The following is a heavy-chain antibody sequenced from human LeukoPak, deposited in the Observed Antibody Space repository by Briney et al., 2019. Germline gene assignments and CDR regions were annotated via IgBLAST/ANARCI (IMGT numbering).Heavy chain of an antibody. CDR3: ATLRLERIRHLDY. CDR2: IYPGDSDT. D-gene: IGHD2-15*01. V-gene: IGHV5-51*01. CDR1: GYSFTSYW. J-gene: IGHJ4*02. Sequence: GESLKISCKGSGYSFTSYWIGWVRQMPGKGLEWMGIIYPGDSDTRYSPSFQGQVTISADKSISTAYPQWSSLKASDTAMYYCATLRLERIRHLDYWGQGALVTVSS.